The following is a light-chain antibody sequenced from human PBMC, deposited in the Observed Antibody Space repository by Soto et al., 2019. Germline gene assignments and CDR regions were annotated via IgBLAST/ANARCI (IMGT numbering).Light chain of an antibody. J-gene: IGLJ3*02. Sequence: QSALTQPASVSGSPGQSITISCTGTSSDVGGYNFVSWYQQHPGKAPKLMIYEDSNRPSGVSNRFSGSKSGNTASLTIPGLQAEDEADYYCSSYINSSTLVFGGGTKLTVL. CDR2: EDS. V-gene: IGLV2-14*01. CDR1: SSDVGGYNF. CDR3: SSYINSSTLV.